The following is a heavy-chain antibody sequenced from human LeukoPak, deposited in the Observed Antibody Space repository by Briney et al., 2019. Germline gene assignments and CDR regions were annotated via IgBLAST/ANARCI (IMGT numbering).Heavy chain of an antibody. CDR2: ISGSGGST. V-gene: IGHV3-23*01. J-gene: IGHJ6*02. CDR1: GFTFSSYT. Sequence: GSLRLSCTASGFTFSSYTMSWVRPAPGKGLEWVSAISGSGGSTYYADSVKGRFTISRDNSKNTLYLQMNSLRAEDTAVYYCAKGVEYSSSFTHRYYYYYGMDVWGQGTTVTVSS. D-gene: IGHD6-6*01. CDR3: AKGVEYSSSFTHRYYYYYGMDV.